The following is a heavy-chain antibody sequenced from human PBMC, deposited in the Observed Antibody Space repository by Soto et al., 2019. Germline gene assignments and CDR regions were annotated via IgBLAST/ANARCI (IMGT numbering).Heavy chain of an antibody. D-gene: IGHD3-10*01. V-gene: IGHV3-23*01. J-gene: IGHJ3*02. CDR2: ISGSGTEK. Sequence: GGSLRLSCAASGFTFTTHAMNWLRQAPGKGLEWVSTISGSGTEKYYADSVKGRFIISRDNSENTLSLQMNSLRADDTAVYYCAKREDGSGSYYRGPYAFDIWGQGTMVTVSS. CDR1: GFTFTTHA. CDR3: AKREDGSGSYYRGPYAFDI.